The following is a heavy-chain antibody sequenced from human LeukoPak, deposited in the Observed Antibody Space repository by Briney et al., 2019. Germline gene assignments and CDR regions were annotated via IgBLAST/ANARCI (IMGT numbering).Heavy chain of an antibody. V-gene: IGHV3-74*01. Sequence: QPGGSLRLSCAASGFTFSSYWMHWVRQAPGKGLVWVSRINSDGRSTSYADSVKGRFTISRDNAKNTLYLQMNSLRAEDTAVYYCARDPLGYCSSTSCYEDAFDIWGQGTMVTVSS. CDR3: ARDPLGYCSSTSCYEDAFDI. CDR2: INSDGRST. CDR1: GFTFSSYW. J-gene: IGHJ3*02. D-gene: IGHD2-2*01.